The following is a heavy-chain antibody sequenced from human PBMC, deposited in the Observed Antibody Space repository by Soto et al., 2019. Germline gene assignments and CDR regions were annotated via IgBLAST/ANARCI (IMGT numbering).Heavy chain of an antibody. CDR3: ARARLDSSGLRFDY. Sequence: SETLSLTCTVSGGSVSSGSYYWSWIRQPPGKGLEWIGYIYYSGSTNYNPSLKSRVTISVDTSKNQFSLKLSSVTAADTAVYYCARARLDSSGLRFDYWGQGTLVTVSS. V-gene: IGHV4-61*01. CDR1: GGSVSSGSYY. CDR2: IYYSGST. J-gene: IGHJ4*02. D-gene: IGHD5-18*01.